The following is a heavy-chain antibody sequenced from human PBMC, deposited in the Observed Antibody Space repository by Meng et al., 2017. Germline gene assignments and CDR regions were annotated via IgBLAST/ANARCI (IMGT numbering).Heavy chain of an antibody. CDR2: IIPIFGTA. CDR3: ARDDYSNYLPFDY. D-gene: IGHD4-11*01. CDR1: GGTFSSYA. Sequence: VRLVQSGAELKKPGSSVKVSCKASGGTFSSYAISWVRQAPGQGLGWMGGIIPIFGTANYAQKFQGRVTITADESTSTAYMELSSLRSEDTAVYYCARDDYSNYLPFDYWGQGTLVTVSS. J-gene: IGHJ4*02. V-gene: IGHV1-69*01.